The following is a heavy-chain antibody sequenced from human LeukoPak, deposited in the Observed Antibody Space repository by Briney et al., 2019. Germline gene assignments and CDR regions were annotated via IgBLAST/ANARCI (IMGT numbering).Heavy chain of an antibody. CDR3: VRQGTNSGYYLLDY. D-gene: IGHD3-3*01. CDR2: INHSGST. Sequence: SETLSLTCAVYGGSFSGYYWSWIRQPPGKGLEWIGEINHSGSTNYNPSLESRVTMSVDPSKNQFSLKLTSVTVADTATYYCVRQGTNSGYYLLDYWGPGHLVTVSS. V-gene: IGHV4-34*01. CDR1: GGSFSGYY. J-gene: IGHJ4*02.